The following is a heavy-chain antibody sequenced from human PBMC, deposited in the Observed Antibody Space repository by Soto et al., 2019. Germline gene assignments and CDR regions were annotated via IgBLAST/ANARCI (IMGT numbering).Heavy chain of an antibody. J-gene: IGHJ4*02. D-gene: IGHD5-18*01. CDR2: IIPILGIA. V-gene: IGHV1-69*02. CDR3: ARVQKYSYGTFDY. CDR1: GGTFSSYT. Sequence: SVKVSCKASGGTFSSYTISWVRQAPGQGLEWMGRIIPILGIANYAQKFQGRVTITADKSTSTAYMELSSLRSEDTAVYYCARVQKYSYGTFDYWGQGTLVTVSS.